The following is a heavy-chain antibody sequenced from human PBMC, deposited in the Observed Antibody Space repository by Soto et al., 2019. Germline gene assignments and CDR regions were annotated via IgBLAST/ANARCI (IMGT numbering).Heavy chain of an antibody. CDR2: ISTYNGNT. CDR1: GYTFITYG. V-gene: IGHV1-18*01. CDR3: ARGPTDYYDNSANYFLDY. D-gene: IGHD3-22*01. J-gene: IGHJ4*02. Sequence: QVQLVHSGAEVKKPGASVKVSCKASGYTFITYGVSWVRQAPGQGLDWLGWISTYNGNTRYAERLQGRVTMTTDTTTNTAYMELRNLRSDATAVYYCARGPTDYYDNSANYFLDYWGQGTLVTVSS.